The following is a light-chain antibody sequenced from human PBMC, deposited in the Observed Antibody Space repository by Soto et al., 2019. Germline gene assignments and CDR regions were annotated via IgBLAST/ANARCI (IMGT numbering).Light chain of an antibody. J-gene: IGKJ2*01. V-gene: IGKV4-1*01. Sequence: DFVMTQSPDSLAVSLGERATINCKSSQNVLYNSNSKNYLAWYQQKPGQPPKFLFYWASTRESGVPDRFSASGSGTDFTLTISSLQADDVAVYYCQQYYSPPHTFGQGTKLEIK. CDR1: QNVLYNSNSKNY. CDR2: WAS. CDR3: QQYYSPPHT.